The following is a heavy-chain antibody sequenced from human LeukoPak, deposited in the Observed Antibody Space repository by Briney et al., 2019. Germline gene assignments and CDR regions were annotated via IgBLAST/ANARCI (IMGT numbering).Heavy chain of an antibody. CDR2: IDPNSGGT. CDR1: GYTFTGYY. D-gene: IGHD3-3*01. V-gene: IGHV1-2*02. Sequence: ASVKVSCKASGYTFTGYYMNWVRQAPGQGLEWMGWIDPNSGGTNYAQKFQGRVTMTRDTSISTAYMELSRLRSDDTAVYYCARVLSGYDFSSGYSYYYGMDVWGQGTTVTVSS. J-gene: IGHJ6*02. CDR3: ARVLSGYDFSSGYSYYYGMDV.